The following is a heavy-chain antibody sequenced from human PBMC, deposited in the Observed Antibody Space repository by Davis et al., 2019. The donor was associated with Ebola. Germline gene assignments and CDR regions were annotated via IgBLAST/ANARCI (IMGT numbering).Heavy chain of an antibody. J-gene: IGHJ3*01. CDR3: AKDQRTLDVFDV. Sequence: GESLKISCAASGFTFSSYAMSWVRQAPGKGLEWVSAISGSGGSTYYADSVKGRFTISRDNAKNSLYLQMNSLRAEDTAIYFCAKDQRTLDVFDVWGQGTMVTVSS. CDR1: GFTFSSYA. CDR2: ISGSGGST. V-gene: IGHV3-23*01. D-gene: IGHD1-7*01.